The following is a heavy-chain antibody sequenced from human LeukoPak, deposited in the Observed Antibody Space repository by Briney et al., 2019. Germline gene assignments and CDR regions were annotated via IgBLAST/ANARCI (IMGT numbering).Heavy chain of an antibody. CDR3: ASLQYYYYYYMDV. CDR2: ISYSGST. Sequence: SQTLSLTCTVSSGSVSSGGYYWSWIRQHPAKGLEWIGYISYSGSTYYNPSLKSRLTISLDTSENQFSLKLSSVTAADTAVYYCASLQYYYYYYMDVWGKGTTVTVSS. CDR1: SGSVSSGGYY. J-gene: IGHJ6*03. V-gene: IGHV4-31*03.